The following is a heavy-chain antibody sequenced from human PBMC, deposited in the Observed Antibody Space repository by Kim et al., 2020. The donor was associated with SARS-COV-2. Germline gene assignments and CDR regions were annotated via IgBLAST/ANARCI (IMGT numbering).Heavy chain of an antibody. J-gene: IGHJ4*02. D-gene: IGHD3-10*01. CDR3: ARDWMVRGIDY. V-gene: IGHV4-34*01. Sequence: NYNPSLKSRVTISVDTSKNQFSLKLSSVTAADTAVYYCARDWMVRGIDYWGQGTLVTVSS.